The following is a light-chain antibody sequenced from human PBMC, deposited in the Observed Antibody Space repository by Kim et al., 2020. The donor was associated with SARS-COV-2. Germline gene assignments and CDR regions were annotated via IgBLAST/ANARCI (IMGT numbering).Light chain of an antibody. CDR2: DAS. J-gene: IGKJ4*01. V-gene: IGKV3-11*01. Sequence: SPREKTTPSCRPSRNIDTYSAWYQQRPGQAPRLLVYDASNRATGVPDRFSGSGSGTDFTLTISSREPEDFSIYYCQQRNSRPPAVTFGGGTKLEI. CDR1: RNIDTY. CDR3: QQRNSRPPAVT.